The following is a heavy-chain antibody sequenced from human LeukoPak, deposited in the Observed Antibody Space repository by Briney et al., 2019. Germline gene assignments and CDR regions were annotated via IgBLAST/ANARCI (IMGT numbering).Heavy chain of an antibody. Sequence: PGESLKISCKGSGYSFTSYWIGWVRQMPGKGLEWMGIIYPGDSDTRYSPSFQGQVTISADKSISTAYQQWSSLKASDTAMYYCARLVSGGIAADLPDAFDIWGQGTMVTVSS. V-gene: IGHV5-51*01. J-gene: IGHJ3*02. D-gene: IGHD6-13*01. CDR3: ARLVSGGIAADLPDAFDI. CDR1: GYSFTSYW. CDR2: IYPGDSDT.